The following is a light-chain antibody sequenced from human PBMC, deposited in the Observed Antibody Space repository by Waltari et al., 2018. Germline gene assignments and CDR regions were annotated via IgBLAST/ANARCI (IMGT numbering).Light chain of an antibody. Sequence: EIVLTQSPRTLSLSPGERATLSGRARQSVNTYLDWYQQKPGQAPRLLIYGAYSRAPGIPDRFSGSGSGTDFSLTISRLEAEDFAVYYCQHHVRLPATFGQGTKVEI. J-gene: IGKJ1*01. V-gene: IGKV3-20*01. CDR1: QSVNTY. CDR2: GAY. CDR3: QHHVRLPAT.